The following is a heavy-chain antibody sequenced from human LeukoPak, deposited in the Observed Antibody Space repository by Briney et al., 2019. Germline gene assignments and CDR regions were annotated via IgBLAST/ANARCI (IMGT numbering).Heavy chain of an antibody. CDR1: GFPFNDYS. V-gene: IGHV3-48*01. J-gene: IGHJ4*02. CDR3: AISTSNKDFDY. CDR2: IGIDSGNT. Sequence: PGGSLRLSCAASGFPFNDYSMNWVRQAPGKGLEWISYIGIDSGNTKYADSVKGRFTISGDNSRNTLSLQMNSLRVEDTALYYCAISTSNKDFDYWGQGTLVSVSS. D-gene: IGHD2/OR15-2a*01.